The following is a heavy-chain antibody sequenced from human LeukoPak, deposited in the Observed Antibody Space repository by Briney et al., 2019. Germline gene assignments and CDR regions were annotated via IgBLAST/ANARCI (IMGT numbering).Heavy chain of an antibody. Sequence: GGSLRLSCAASGFTFSIYAVHWVRQAPGKGLEWVAVISSDGSDKYYADSVKGRFTISRDNSKNTLYLQMNSLRAEDTAVYYCASGPPSPNYYYYMDVWGKGTTVTISS. CDR2: ISSDGSDK. CDR3: ASGPPSPNYYYYMDV. V-gene: IGHV3-30*14. CDR1: GFTFSIYA. J-gene: IGHJ6*03.